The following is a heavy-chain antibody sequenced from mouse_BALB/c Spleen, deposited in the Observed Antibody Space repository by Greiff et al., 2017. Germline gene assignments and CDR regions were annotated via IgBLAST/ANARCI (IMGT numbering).Heavy chain of an antibody. CDR2: INPYNDGT. CDR1: GYTFTSYV. V-gene: IGHV1-14*01. CDR3: ARGGYGPWFAY. Sequence: LVESGPELVKPGASVKMSCKASGYTFTSYVMHWVKQKPGQGLEWIGYINPYNDGTKYNEKFKGKATLTSDKSSSTAYMELSSLTSEDSAVYYCARGGYGPWFAYWGQGTLVTVSA. J-gene: IGHJ3*01. D-gene: IGHD2-10*02.